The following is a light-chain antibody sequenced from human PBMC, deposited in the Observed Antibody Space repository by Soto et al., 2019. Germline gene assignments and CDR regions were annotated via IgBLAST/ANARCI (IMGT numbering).Light chain of an antibody. CDR3: QQYGSSPWT. V-gene: IGKV3-20*01. CDR1: QSVSSSY. J-gene: IGKJ1*01. Sequence: EIVLTQSPGTLSLSPGERATLSCRASQSVSSSYLAWYQQKPGQAPRLLIYGASSRATGIPDRFSGSGSATDLTLTISRLEPEDVAVYYCQQYGSSPWTFGPGTKGEIK. CDR2: GAS.